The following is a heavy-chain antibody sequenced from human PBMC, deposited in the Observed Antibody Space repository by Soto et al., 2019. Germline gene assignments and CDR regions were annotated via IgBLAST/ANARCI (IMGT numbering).Heavy chain of an antibody. V-gene: IGHV3-23*01. D-gene: IGHD3-3*01. CDR1: GFTFSSYA. CDR3: AKPFGVVPYYFDY. Sequence: GGSPRLSCAASGFTFSSYAMSWVRQAPGKGLEWVSAISGSGGSTYYADSVKGRFTISRDNSKNTLYLQMNSLRAEDTAVYYCAKPFGVVPYYFDYWGQGTLVTVSS. J-gene: IGHJ4*02. CDR2: ISGSGGST.